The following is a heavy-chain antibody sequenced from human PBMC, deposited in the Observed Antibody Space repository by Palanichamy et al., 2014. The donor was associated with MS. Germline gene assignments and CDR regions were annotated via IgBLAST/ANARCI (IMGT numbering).Heavy chain of an antibody. CDR3: AKVRGRVTKWNYLDY. Sequence: QVQLQQWGAGLLKPSETLSLTCAVYGGAFNGYYWSWIRQSPGKGLEWIGEINHTPKTNYNPSLKGRVTISIDTSKNQVSLQLNSVTAADTAIYYCAKVRGRVTKWNYLDYWGQGTLVTVSS. CDR2: INHTPKT. V-gene: IGHV4-34*02. D-gene: IGHD1-26*01. CDR1: GGAFNGYY. J-gene: IGHJ4*02.